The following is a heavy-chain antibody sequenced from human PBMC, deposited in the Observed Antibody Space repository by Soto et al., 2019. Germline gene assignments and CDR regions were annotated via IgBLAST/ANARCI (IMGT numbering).Heavy chain of an antibody. CDR1: GGSISSGDYY. V-gene: IGHV4-30-4*01. J-gene: IGHJ5*02. CDR2: IYYSGST. CDR3: ARAPHYDFWSGYYKPAFWFDP. Sequence: SGTLSLTCTVSGGSISSGDYYWSWIRQPPGKGLEWIGYIYYSGSTYYNPSLKSRVTISVDTSKNQFSLKLSSVTAADTAVYYCARAPHYDFWSGYYKPAFWFDPWGQGTLVTVSS. D-gene: IGHD3-3*01.